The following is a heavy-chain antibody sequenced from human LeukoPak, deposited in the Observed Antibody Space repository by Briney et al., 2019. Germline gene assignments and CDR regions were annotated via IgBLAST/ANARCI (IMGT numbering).Heavy chain of an antibody. D-gene: IGHD3-10*01. CDR2: IYYSGST. V-gene: IGHV4-59*12. Sequence: SETLSLTCTVSGGSISSYYWSWIRQPPGKGLEWIGYIYYSGSTNYNPSLKSRVTISVDTSKNQFSLKLSSVTAADTAVYYCARGLWFGVRNAFDIWGQGTMVTVSS. CDR3: ARGLWFGVRNAFDI. J-gene: IGHJ3*02. CDR1: GGSISSYY.